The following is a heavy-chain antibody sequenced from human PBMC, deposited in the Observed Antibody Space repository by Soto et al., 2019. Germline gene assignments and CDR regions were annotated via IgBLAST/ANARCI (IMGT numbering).Heavy chain of an antibody. CDR3: ARENSSGYEDNDAFDI. CDR2: IYPGDSDT. Sequence: EVQLVQSGAEVKKPGESLKISCKGSGYSFTSYWIGWVRQMPGKGLEWMGIIYPGDSDTRYSPSFQGQVTISADTSISTAYLQWSSLKASDTAMYYCARENSSGYEDNDAFDIWGQGTMVTVSS. J-gene: IGHJ3*02. D-gene: IGHD3-22*01. CDR1: GYSFTSYW. V-gene: IGHV5-51*01.